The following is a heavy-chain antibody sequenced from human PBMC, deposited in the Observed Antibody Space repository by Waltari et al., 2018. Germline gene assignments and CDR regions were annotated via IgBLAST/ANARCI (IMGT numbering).Heavy chain of an antibody. CDR2: ISYDGSNK. CDR1: GFTFSNYA. V-gene: IGHV3-30*18. Sequence: QVQLVESGGGVVQPGRSLRLSCASSGFTFSNYAMHWVRQAPGKGLEWVAVISYDGSNKYYADSVKGRFTISRDNSKNTLYLQMNSLRAEDTAVYYCAKVPGGARPFDYWGQGTLVTVSS. CDR3: AKVPGGARPFDY. J-gene: IGHJ4*02. D-gene: IGHD3-16*01.